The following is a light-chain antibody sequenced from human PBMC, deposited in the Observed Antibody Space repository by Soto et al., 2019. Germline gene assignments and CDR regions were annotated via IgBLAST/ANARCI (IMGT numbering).Light chain of an antibody. J-gene: IGLJ1*01. V-gene: IGLV2-11*01. CDR2: DVD. CDR1: SSDVGGYNY. Sequence: SALTQPRSVSGSPGQSVTISCTGTSSDVGGYNYVSWYQHHPGKAPKLMIYDVDKRPSGVPGRFSGSKSGNTASLTISGLQAEDEADYYCCSYAGSYPFVFGTGTNVTVL. CDR3: CSYAGSYPFV.